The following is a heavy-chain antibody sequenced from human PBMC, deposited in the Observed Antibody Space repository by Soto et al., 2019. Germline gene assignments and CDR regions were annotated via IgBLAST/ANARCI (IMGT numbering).Heavy chain of an antibody. V-gene: IGHV1-46*01. J-gene: IGHJ6*02. CDR2: INPSVGST. D-gene: IGHD2-2*01. Sequence: ASVKVSCKASGYTFSSYYMHWVRQAPGQGLEWMGVINPSVGSTSYAQKLQGRVTMTRDTSTSTAYMELSSLRSEDTAVYYCARDPHRYCSSASCAREYYYGMDVRGQGTTVTVSS. CDR3: ARDPHRYCSSASCAREYYYGMDV. CDR1: GYTFSSYY.